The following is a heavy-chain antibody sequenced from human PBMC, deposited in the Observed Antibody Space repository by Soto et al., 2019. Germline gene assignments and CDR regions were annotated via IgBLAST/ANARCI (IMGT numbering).Heavy chain of an antibody. D-gene: IGHD4-17*01. Sequence: DSVKGRFTISRDNSKNTLYLQMNSLRAEDTAVYYCAREETVTRGARYFDLWGRGTLVTVSS. V-gene: IGHV3-30*07. J-gene: IGHJ2*01. CDR3: AREETVTRGARYFDL.